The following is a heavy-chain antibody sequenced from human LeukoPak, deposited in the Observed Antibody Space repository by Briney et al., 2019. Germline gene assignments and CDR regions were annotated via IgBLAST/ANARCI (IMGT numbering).Heavy chain of an antibody. D-gene: IGHD2-15*01. CDR1: GFTFSSYE. Sequence: GGSLRLSCAASGFTFSSYEMNWVRQAPGKGLEWVSYISSSGSTIYYAGSVKGRFTISRDNAKNSLYLQMNSLRAEDTAVYYCARGGGRPYCSGGSCYSWFDPWGQGTLVTVSS. J-gene: IGHJ5*02. V-gene: IGHV3-48*03. CDR2: ISSSGSTI. CDR3: ARGGGRPYCSGGSCYSWFDP.